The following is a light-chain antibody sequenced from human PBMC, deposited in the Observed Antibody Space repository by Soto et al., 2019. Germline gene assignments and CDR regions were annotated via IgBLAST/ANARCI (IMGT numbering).Light chain of an antibody. CDR3: TSYTTTTLEV. Sequence: QSALTQPASVSGSPGQSITISCTGSSGDIGNYDLVSWYQQIPGKAPQLMIYEVSNRPSGVSNRFSASKSGNTASLTISGLQAEDEADYYCTSYTTTTLEVFGTGTKLTVL. CDR1: SGDIGNYDL. V-gene: IGLV2-14*02. J-gene: IGLJ1*01. CDR2: EVS.